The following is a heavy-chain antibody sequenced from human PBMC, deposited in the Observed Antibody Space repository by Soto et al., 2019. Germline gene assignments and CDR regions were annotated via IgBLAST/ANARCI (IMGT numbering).Heavy chain of an antibody. CDR3: ARDRPDIVVVPANRERYYYYYGMDV. D-gene: IGHD2-2*01. CDR2: INAGNGNT. Sequence: ASVKVSCKASGYTFTSYAMHWVRQAPGQRLEWMGWINAGNGNTKYSQKFQGRVTITRDTSASTAYMELSSLRSEDTAVYYCARDRPDIVVVPANRERYYYYYGMDVWGQGTTVTVSS. V-gene: IGHV1-3*01. CDR1: GYTFTSYA. J-gene: IGHJ6*02.